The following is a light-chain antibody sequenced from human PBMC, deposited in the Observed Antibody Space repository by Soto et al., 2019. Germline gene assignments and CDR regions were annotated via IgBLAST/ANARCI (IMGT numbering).Light chain of an antibody. V-gene: IGKV3-20*01. CDR3: QQYGRSPWT. CDR1: QSVSSSY. Sequence: EIVLTQSPGTLSLPPGERVTLSCRASQSVSSSYLAWYQQKPGQAPRLLFYGASSRATGIPDRFSGSGSGTDFILTISRLEPDDFAVYYCQQYGRSPWTFGQGTKVDIK. J-gene: IGKJ1*01. CDR2: GAS.